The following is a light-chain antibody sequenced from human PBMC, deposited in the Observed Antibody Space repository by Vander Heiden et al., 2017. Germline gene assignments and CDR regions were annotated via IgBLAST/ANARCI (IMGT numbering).Light chain of an antibody. CDR2: AAS. CDR3: QQFNSYLLS. Sequence: AIQLTQSPFSLSASVGDRVIITCRASQGLTGALAWYQQKPGKPPKLLIYAASTLESGVPSRFSGSGSGTHFTLTISSLQPEDFATYYCQQFNSYLLSFGGGTKVEIK. CDR1: QGLTGA. V-gene: IGKV1-13*02. J-gene: IGKJ4*01.